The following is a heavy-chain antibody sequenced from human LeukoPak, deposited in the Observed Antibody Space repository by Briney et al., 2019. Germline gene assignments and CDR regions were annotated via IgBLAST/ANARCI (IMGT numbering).Heavy chain of an antibody. CDR1: GFTFSTYG. V-gene: IGHV3-23*01. CDR2: ISGRGGTT. CDR3: AKNGEHHDILTAHY. Sequence: PGGSLRHSCEASGFTFSTYGMTCVRQAPGKWLEWVAGISGRGGTTYYAVFGKGRFAISRDNTKNTLHLQMNSLSGEDTAVYYCAKNGEHHDILTAHYWGQGTQVTVSS. J-gene: IGHJ4*02. D-gene: IGHD3-9*01.